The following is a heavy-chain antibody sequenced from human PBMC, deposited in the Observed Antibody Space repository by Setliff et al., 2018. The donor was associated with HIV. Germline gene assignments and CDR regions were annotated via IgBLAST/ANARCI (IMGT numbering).Heavy chain of an antibody. CDR1: GGSISSSNW. Sequence: PSETLSLTCAVSGGSISSSNWWCWVRQSPGKGLGWIGEIFHSGNTNYHPSLRSRVTISIDKSKKQFSLKVTSVTAADTAVYYCARVYDSTGYYFDFWGQGTLVTVSS. D-gene: IGHD3-22*01. CDR3: ARVYDSTGYYFDF. V-gene: IGHV4-4*02. J-gene: IGHJ4*02. CDR2: IFHSGNT.